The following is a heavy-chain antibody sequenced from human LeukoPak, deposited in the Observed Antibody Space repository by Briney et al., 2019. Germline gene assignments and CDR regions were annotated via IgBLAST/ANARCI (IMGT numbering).Heavy chain of an antibody. D-gene: IGHD5-24*01. CDR2: ISGSGGST. CDR3: AKEFTILSRGY. J-gene: IGHJ4*02. V-gene: IGHV3-23*01. CDR1: GFTFSSYG. Sequence: GGSLRLSCAASGFTFSSYGMHWVRQAPGKGLEWVSAISGSGGSTYYADSVKGRFTISRDNSKNTLYLQMNSLRAEDTAVYYCAKEFTILSRGYWGQGTLVTVSS.